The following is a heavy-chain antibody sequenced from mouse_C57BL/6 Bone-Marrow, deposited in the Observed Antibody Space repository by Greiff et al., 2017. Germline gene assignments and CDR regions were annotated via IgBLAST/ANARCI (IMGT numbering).Heavy chain of an antibody. D-gene: IGHD2-5*01. CDR1: GFNIKDYY. V-gene: IGHV14-2*01. CDR3: ARESQAYYSNSEDDY. Sequence: EVQLQQSGAELVKPGASVKLSCTASGFNIKDYYMHWVKQRTEQGLEWIGRIDPEDGETKYAPQFQGKATITADTSANTACLQLSSLTSEDTAVYYCARESQAYYSNSEDDYWGQGTTLTVSS. J-gene: IGHJ2*01. CDR2: IDPEDGET.